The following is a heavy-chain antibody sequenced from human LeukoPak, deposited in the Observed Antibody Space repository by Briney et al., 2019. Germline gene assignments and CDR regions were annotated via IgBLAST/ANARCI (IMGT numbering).Heavy chain of an antibody. J-gene: IGHJ4*02. CDR3: TTDHPYDY. V-gene: IGHV3-15*01. Sequence: NPGGSLRLSCAASGFTFSNAWMSWVRQAPGKGLEWVGRIKSKTDGETTDYAAPVKGRFTISRDDSKNTLYLQMNSLKTEDTAVYYCTTDHPYDYWGQGTLVTVSS. CDR1: GFTFSNAW. CDR2: IKSKTDGETT.